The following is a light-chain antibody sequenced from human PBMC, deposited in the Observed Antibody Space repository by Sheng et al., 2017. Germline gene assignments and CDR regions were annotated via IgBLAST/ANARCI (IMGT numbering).Light chain of an antibody. Sequence: VLTQSPATLSLSPGERATLSCGASHSVSGDKVAWYQHKPGLAPRLLIYDASSRATGIPDRFSGSGSGTDFTLTISRLEPEDFAVYYCQQLGTSITFGQGTRLEIK. CDR2: DAS. CDR1: HSVSGDK. J-gene: IGKJ5*01. V-gene: IGKV3D-20*01. CDR3: QQLGTSIT.